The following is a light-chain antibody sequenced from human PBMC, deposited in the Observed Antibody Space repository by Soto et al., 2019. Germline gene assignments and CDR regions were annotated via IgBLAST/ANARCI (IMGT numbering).Light chain of an antibody. CDR1: QSISPW. CDR3: QQYRSSPYT. CDR2: RAS. V-gene: IGKV1-5*03. J-gene: IGKJ2*01. Sequence: DIQMTQSPSTLSAYVGERVTITCRASQSISPWLAWYQKKPGKAPNLLIYRASNLQTGVPSRFSGSGSGTEFTLTINSLQPDDFATYSFQQYRSSPYTFGQGTKLEIE.